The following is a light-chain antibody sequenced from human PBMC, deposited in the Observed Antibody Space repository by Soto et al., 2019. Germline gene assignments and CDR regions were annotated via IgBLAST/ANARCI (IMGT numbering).Light chain of an antibody. J-gene: IGLJ1*01. Sequence: QSVLTQPASVSGSPGQSITLSCTGASSDFGDYNYVSWYQHHPGKAPKLLIYEVNNRPSGVPDRFSGSKSGTSASLAISGLQPEDEADYYCAAWDDSLNGYVFGTGTKVTVL. CDR2: EVN. CDR3: AAWDDSLNGYV. CDR1: SSDFGDYNY. V-gene: IGLV2-14*01.